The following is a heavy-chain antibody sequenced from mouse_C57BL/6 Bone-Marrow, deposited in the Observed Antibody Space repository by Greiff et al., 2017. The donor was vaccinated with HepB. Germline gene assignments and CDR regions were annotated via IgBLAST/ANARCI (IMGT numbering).Heavy chain of an antibody. CDR1: GYTFTSYT. CDR2: INPSSGYT. Sequence: QVHVKQSGAELARPGASVKMSCKASGYTFTSYTMHWVKQRPGQGLEWIGYINPSSGYTKYNQKFKDKATLTADKSSSTAYMQLSSLTSEDSAVYYCARFGARYGSSPWFAYWGQGTLVTVSA. V-gene: IGHV1-4*01. D-gene: IGHD1-1*01. CDR3: ARFGARYGSSPWFAY. J-gene: IGHJ3*01.